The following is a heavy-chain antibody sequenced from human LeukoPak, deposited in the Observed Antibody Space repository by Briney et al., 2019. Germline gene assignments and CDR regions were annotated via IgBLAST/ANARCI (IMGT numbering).Heavy chain of an antibody. CDR1: GLTSSSYW. J-gene: IGHJ3*02. V-gene: IGHV3-7*01. Sequence: GGSLRLSCAASGLTSSSYWMSWVRQTPGKGLEWVANIKEDGSEKYYVDSVKGRFTISRDNAKNSLYLQMNSLKAEDTAVYYCARDLGVGATTHRAFDIWGQGTMVTVSS. CDR3: ARDLGVGATTHRAFDI. CDR2: IKEDGSEK. D-gene: IGHD1-26*01.